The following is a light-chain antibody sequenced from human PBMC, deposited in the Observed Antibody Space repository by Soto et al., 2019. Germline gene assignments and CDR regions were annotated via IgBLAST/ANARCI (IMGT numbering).Light chain of an antibody. CDR3: SSYTTSNTRQTF. V-gene: IGLV2-14*01. CDR2: DVS. J-gene: IGLJ1*01. CDR1: SSDVGGYNY. Sequence: QSGLTQPASVSGSPGQSITISCTGTSSDVGGYNYGSWYQQHPGKAPKFMIYDVSNRPSGVSNRFSGSKSGNTASLTISGLQAEDEADYYCSSYTTSNTRQTFIGTGTKVTV.